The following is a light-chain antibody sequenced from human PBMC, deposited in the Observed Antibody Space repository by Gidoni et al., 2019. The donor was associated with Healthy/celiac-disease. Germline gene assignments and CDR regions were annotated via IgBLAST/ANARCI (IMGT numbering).Light chain of an antibody. CDR3: QQSYSTPRLT. Sequence: DIQMTQSPSSLSASVGDRVTITCRASQSISSYLNWYQQKPGKAPKLLIYAASSLQSGVPSRFSGSGSGTDFPLTISSLQPEDFATYYCQQSYSTPRLTFGQGTKLEIK. CDR1: QSISSY. V-gene: IGKV1-39*01. J-gene: IGKJ2*01. CDR2: AAS.